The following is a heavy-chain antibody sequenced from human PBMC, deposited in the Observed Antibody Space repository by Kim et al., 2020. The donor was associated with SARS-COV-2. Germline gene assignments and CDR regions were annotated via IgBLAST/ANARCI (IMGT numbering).Heavy chain of an antibody. V-gene: IGHV4-34*01. CDR3: ARGRVGVVPSPVLGLGPFWKYHYMDV. CDR1: GGSFSDFS. D-gene: IGHD3-3*01. CDR2: INQSGST. J-gene: IGHJ6*03. Sequence: SETLSLTCAVFGGSFSDFSWTWIRQSSGKGLEWIGEINQSGSTNYNPSLKSRVTISLDTSRIQFSLKVTSVTAADTAIYYCARGRVGVVPSPVLGLGPFWKYHYMDVWGQGATVTVS.